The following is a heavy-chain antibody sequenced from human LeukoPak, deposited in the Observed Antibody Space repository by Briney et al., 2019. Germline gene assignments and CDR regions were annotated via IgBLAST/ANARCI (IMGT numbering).Heavy chain of an antibody. Sequence: GGSLRLSCAASGFTFSIFAMSWVRQAPGKGLEWVSGISGSGDNTYYPDSVKGRFTISRDNSKNTLYLQMDSLRAEDTAVYYCARGYSSTLFDYWGQGTLVTVSS. CDR3: ARGYSSTLFDY. D-gene: IGHD2-2*01. CDR2: ISGSGDNT. CDR1: GFTFSIFA. J-gene: IGHJ4*02. V-gene: IGHV3-23*01.